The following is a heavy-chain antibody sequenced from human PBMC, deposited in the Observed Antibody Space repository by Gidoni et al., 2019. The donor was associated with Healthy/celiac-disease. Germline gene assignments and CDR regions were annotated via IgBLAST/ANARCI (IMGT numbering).Heavy chain of an antibody. D-gene: IGHD4-17*01. Sequence: QVQLVQSGAEVKKHGYSVKVSCKGSGGTFSSYATSWVRQAPGPGLEWMGGISPIFGTANYAQKFQGRVTITADESTSTAYLELSSLRSEDTAVYYCAREGDYGDYSNRGYYYYGMDVWGQGTTVTVSS. CDR1: GGTFSSYA. J-gene: IGHJ6*02. V-gene: IGHV1-69*01. CDR2: ISPIFGTA. CDR3: AREGDYGDYSNRGYYYYGMDV.